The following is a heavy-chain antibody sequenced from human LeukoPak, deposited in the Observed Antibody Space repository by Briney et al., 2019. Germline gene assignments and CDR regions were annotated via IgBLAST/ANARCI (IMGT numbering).Heavy chain of an antibody. D-gene: IGHD5-18*01. Sequence: GGSLRLSCAASGFTFSSYAMSWVRQAPGKGLEWVSAISGSGGSTYYADSVKGRFTISRDNSKNTLYLQMNSLRAEDTAVYYCAKDPYLPGGYSYGHGYFDYWGQGTLVTASS. CDR2: ISGSGGST. V-gene: IGHV3-23*01. CDR1: GFTFSSYA. J-gene: IGHJ4*02. CDR3: AKDPYLPGGYSYGHGYFDY.